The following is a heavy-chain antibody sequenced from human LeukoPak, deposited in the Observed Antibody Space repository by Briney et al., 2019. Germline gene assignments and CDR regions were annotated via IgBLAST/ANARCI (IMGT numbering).Heavy chain of an antibody. D-gene: IGHD1/OR15-1a*01. J-gene: IGHJ6*04. CDR1: GGSFSGYY. CDR2: INHSGST. Sequence: PSETLSLTCAVYGGSFSGYYWSWIRQPPGKGLEWIGEINHSGSTNYNPSLKSRVTISVDTSKNQFSLKLSSVTAADTAVYYCASCEQDVWGKGTTVPVSS. V-gene: IGHV4-34*01. CDR3: ASCEQDV.